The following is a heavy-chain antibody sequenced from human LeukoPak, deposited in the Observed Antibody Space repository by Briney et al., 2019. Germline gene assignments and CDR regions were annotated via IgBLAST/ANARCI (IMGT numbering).Heavy chain of an antibody. CDR3: ARDRYYYDTSGPPLDI. D-gene: IGHD3-22*01. V-gene: IGHV4-38-2*02. Sequence: SETLSLTCTVSGYSISSGYYWGWIRQPPGKGLEWIGSIYHSGSTYYNPSLKSRVTMSVDTSKNQFSLRLSSVTAADTAVYYCARDRYYYDTSGPPLDIWGQGTMVTVSS. CDR2: IYHSGST. CDR1: GYSISSGYY. J-gene: IGHJ3*02.